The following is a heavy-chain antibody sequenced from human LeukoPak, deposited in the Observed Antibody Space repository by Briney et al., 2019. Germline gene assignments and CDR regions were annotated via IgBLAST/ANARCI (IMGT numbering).Heavy chain of an antibody. CDR2: IRYDGSNK. Sequence: GGPLRLSCAASGFTFSSYGMHWVRQAPGKGLEWVAFIRYDGSNKYYADSVKGRFTISRDNAKNSLYLQMNSLRAEDTAVYYCARGLGYSSSWTTYYFDYWGQGTLVTVSS. CDR3: ARGLGYSSSWTTYYFDY. CDR1: GFTFSSYG. D-gene: IGHD6-13*01. V-gene: IGHV3-30*02. J-gene: IGHJ4*02.